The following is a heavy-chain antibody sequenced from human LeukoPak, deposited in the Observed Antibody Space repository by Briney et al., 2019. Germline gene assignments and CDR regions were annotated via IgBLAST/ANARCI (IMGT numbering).Heavy chain of an antibody. CDR3: ARVDDTAMVVRDY. CDR2: ISGSGGST. V-gene: IGHV3-23*01. J-gene: IGHJ4*02. Sequence: QSGGSLRLSCAASGFTFSSYGMHWVRQAPGKGLEWVSAISGSGGSTYYADSVKGRFTISRDNSKNTLYLQMNSLRSEDTAVYYCARVDDTAMVVRDYWGQGTLVTVSS. D-gene: IGHD5-18*01. CDR1: GFTFSSYG.